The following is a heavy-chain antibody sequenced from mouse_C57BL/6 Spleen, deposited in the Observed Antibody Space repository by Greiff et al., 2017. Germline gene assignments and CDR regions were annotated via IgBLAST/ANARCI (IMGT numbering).Heavy chain of an antibody. J-gene: IGHJ1*03. CDR1: GYTFTGYW. V-gene: IGHV1-9*01. CDR3: ARNFNYYGSSHWYFDV. Sequence: VQLQQSGAELMKPGASVKLSCKATGYTFTGYWIEWVKQRPGHGLEWIGEILPGSGSTNYNEKFKGKATFTADTSSNTAYMQLSSLTTEDSAIYYCARNFNYYGSSHWYFDVWGTGTTVTVSS. CDR2: ILPGSGST. D-gene: IGHD1-1*01.